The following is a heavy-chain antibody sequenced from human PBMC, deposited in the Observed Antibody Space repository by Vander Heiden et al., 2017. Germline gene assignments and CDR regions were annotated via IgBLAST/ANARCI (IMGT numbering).Heavy chain of an antibody. Sequence: EVQLVESGGALVKPGGSLRISCAASGFSFSSYRRDWVRQGPGKGLEWVSSISSSGGYIEYADSMKGRLTISRDNVKNLLYLQINSLRVEDTAVYYCARDGAAVMAEFDHWGQGTLVTVSS. D-gene: IGHD3-16*01. V-gene: IGHV3-21*01. J-gene: IGHJ4*02. CDR1: GFSFSSYR. CDR2: ISSSGGYI. CDR3: ARDGAAVMAEFDH.